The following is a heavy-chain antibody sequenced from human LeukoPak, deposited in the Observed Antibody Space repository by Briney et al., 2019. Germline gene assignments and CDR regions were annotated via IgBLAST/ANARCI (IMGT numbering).Heavy chain of an antibody. Sequence: PGGSLRLSCAASGFTFSDYYMSWIRQAPGKGLEWVSAISGSGGSTYYADSVKGRFTISRDNSKNTLYLQMNSLRAEDTAVYYCAKDPNYYGSGSYSYGMDVWGQGTTVTVSS. V-gene: IGHV3-23*01. CDR2: ISGSGGST. D-gene: IGHD3-10*01. J-gene: IGHJ6*02. CDR1: GFTFSDYY. CDR3: AKDPNYYGSGSYSYGMDV.